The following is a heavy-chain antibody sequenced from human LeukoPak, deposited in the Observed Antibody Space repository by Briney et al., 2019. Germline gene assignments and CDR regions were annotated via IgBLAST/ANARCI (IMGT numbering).Heavy chain of an antibody. Sequence: AGGSLRLSCAASGFTFSNYWVHWVRQAPGKGLVWVSRINRDGSTTKYADSVKGRFTVSRDNSKNTLYLQMNSLRAEDTAVYYCAREGGGSYFYFDYWGQGTLVTVSS. V-gene: IGHV3-74*03. D-gene: IGHD1-26*01. CDR3: AREGGGSYFYFDY. J-gene: IGHJ4*02. CDR2: INRDGSTT. CDR1: GFTFSNYW.